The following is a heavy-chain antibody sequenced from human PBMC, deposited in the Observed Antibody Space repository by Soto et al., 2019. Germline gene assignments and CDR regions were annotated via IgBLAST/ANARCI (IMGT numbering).Heavy chain of an antibody. V-gene: IGHV3-53*01. CDR2: IYSGGST. J-gene: IGHJ4*02. CDR3: ARTGIAVTGTIFDY. D-gene: IGHD6-19*01. Sequence: EVQLVESGGGLIQPGGSLRLSCAASGFTVSSNYMSWVRQAPGKGLEWVSVIYSGGSTYYADSVKGRFTSSRDNSKNTLYLQMNSLRAEDTAVYYCARTGIAVTGTIFDYRGQGTLVTVSS. CDR1: GFTVSSNY.